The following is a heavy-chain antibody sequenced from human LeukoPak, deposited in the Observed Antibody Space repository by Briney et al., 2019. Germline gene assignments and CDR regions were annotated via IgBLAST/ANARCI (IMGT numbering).Heavy chain of an antibody. CDR2: IYYSGST. V-gene: IGHV4-59*01. Sequence: PSETLSLTCTVSGGSISSYYWSWIRQPPGKGLEWIGYIYYSGSTNYNPSLKSRVTISVDTSKNQFSLKLSSVTAADTAVYYCARDRYDSSGYYYYYYGMDVWGQGTTVTVSS. CDR1: GGSISSYY. D-gene: IGHD3-22*01. CDR3: ARDRYDSSGYYYYYYGMDV. J-gene: IGHJ6*02.